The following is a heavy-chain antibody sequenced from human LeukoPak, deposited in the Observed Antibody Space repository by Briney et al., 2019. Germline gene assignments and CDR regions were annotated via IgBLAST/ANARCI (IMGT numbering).Heavy chain of an antibody. CDR2: IRYDGNNK. Sequence: GGSLRLSCAASGFTFSTCAMHWVRQAPGKGLEWVAFIRYDGNNKNYADSVKGRFTISRDNSKDTLFLQMNSLRPEDTAVYYCAKGDDYGANTRLPKYNWSDPWGQGTLVTVSS. D-gene: IGHD4-23*01. CDR3: AKGDDYGANTRLPKYNWSDP. J-gene: IGHJ5*02. CDR1: GFTFSTCA. V-gene: IGHV3-30*02.